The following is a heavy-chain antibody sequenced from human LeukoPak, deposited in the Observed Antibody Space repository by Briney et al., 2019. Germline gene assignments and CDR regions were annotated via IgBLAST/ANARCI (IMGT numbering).Heavy chain of an antibody. CDR2: INPNSGGT. CDR3: ALRYYYDSSGSKEIDY. Sequence: VASVKVSCKASGYTFTGYYMHWVRQAPGQGLEWMGRINPNSGGTNYAQKFQGRVTMTRDTSISTAYMELSRLRSDDTAVYYCALRYYYDSSGSKEIDYWGQGTLVTVSS. D-gene: IGHD3-22*01. J-gene: IGHJ4*02. V-gene: IGHV1-2*06. CDR1: GYTFTGYY.